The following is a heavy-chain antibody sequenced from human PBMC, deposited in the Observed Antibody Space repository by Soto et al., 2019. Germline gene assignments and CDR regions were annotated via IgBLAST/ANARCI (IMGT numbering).Heavy chain of an antibody. Sequence: SETLSLTCTVSGGSVSSGSYYWSWIRQPPGKGLEWIGYIYYSGSTNYNPSLKSRVTISVDTSKNQFSLKLSSVTAADTAVYYCARDRRGYYDFWSGSYYYGMDVWGQGTTVTVSS. D-gene: IGHD3-3*01. CDR2: IYYSGST. CDR1: GGSVSSGSYY. CDR3: ARDRRGYYDFWSGSYYYGMDV. J-gene: IGHJ6*02. V-gene: IGHV4-61*01.